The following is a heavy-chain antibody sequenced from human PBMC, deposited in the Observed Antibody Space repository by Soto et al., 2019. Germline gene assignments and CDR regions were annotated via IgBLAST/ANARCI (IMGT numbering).Heavy chain of an antibody. J-gene: IGHJ4*02. CDR2: IYYSGST. D-gene: IGHD3-22*01. Sequence: PSETLSLTCTVSGGSISSGGYYWSWIRQHQGKGLEWIGYIYYSGSTNYNPSLKSRVTISVDTSKNQFSLKLSSVTAADTAVYYCARLTSSGPLVDYWGQGTLVTVSS. V-gene: IGHV4-61*08. CDR3: ARLTSSGPLVDY. CDR1: GGSISSGGYY.